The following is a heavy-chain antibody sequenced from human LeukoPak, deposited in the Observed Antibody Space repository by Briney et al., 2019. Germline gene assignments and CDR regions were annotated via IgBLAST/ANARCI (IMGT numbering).Heavy chain of an antibody. D-gene: IGHD3-10*01. V-gene: IGHV4-38-2*02. CDR1: GYSISSGYY. J-gene: IGHJ5*02. CDR3: ARDSGTTGEVKFDP. Sequence: SETLSLTCTVSGYSISSGYYWGWIRQPPGKGLEWIGSLYHSGSTTYNPSLKSRVTMSVDTSKNQFSLKLSSVTAADTAVYYCARDSGTTGEVKFDPWGQGTLVTVSS. CDR2: LYHSGST.